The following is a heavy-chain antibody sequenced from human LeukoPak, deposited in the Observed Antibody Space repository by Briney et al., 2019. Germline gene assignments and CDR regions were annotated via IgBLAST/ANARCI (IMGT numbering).Heavy chain of an antibody. V-gene: IGHV1-18*01. Sequence: ASVKVFCKASGYTFTSYGISWVRQAPGQGLEWMGWISAYNGNTNYAQKLQGRVTMTTDTSTSTAYMELRSLRSDDTAVYYCARSTYYDFWSGYYPGNNYYMDVWGKGTTVTVSS. CDR2: ISAYNGNT. CDR3: ARSTYYDFWSGYYPGNNYYMDV. CDR1: GYTFTSYG. J-gene: IGHJ6*03. D-gene: IGHD3-3*01.